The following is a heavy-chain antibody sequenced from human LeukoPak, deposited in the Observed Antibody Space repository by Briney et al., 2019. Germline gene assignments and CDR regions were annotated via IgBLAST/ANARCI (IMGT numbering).Heavy chain of an antibody. CDR2: ISYDGSNK. J-gene: IGHJ4*02. CDR3: AREPTRYLRYGYFDY. V-gene: IGHV3-30*03. Sequence: PGGSLRLSCAASGFTFSTYGMHWVRQAPGKGLEWVAVISYDGSNKYHADSVRGRFTISRDNAKNSLYLQMSSLRAEDTAVYYCAREPTRYLRYGYFDYWGQGTLVTVSS. CDR1: GFTFSTYG. D-gene: IGHD3-9*01.